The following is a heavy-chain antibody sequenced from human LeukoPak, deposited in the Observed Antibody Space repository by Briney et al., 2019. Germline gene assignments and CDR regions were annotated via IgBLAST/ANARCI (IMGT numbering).Heavy chain of an antibody. Sequence: GGSLRLSCAASGFTFHDYAMFWIRQAPGKGREGVSDISWNNDSIGYADSVKGRFSISGDNARNSLYLQMNSLRPEDTAFYYCAKDSGQDGRGSGDFRHWGQGTLVTVSS. CDR2: ISWNNDSI. V-gene: IGHV3-9*01. J-gene: IGHJ1*01. D-gene: IGHD1-26*01. CDR1: GFTFHDYA. CDR3: AKDSGQDGRGSGDFRH.